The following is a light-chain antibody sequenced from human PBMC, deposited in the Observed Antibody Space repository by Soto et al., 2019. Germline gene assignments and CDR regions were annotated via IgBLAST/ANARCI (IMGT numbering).Light chain of an antibody. CDR1: SSYVGSYNL. V-gene: IGLV2-23*01. CDR2: EGS. J-gene: IGLJ2*01. Sequence: QSALTQPASVSGSPGQSITISCTGTSSYVGSYNLVSWYQHHPGKAPKLMIYEGSKRPSGVSNRFSGSKSGNTASLTISGLQAEDEADYYCCSYAGSSTLVFGGGTKITVL. CDR3: CSYAGSSTLV.